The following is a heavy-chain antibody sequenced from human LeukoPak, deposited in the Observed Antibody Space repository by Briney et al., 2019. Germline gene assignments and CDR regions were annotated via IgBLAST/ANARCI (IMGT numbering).Heavy chain of an antibody. Sequence: SANVSFKPSGGTFSSYAISWVRQAPGQGLEWMGGIIPIFGTANYAQKFQGRVTITTDESTSTAYMELSSLRSEDTAVYYCAFGVVTPDAFDIWGQGTMVTVSS. CDR3: AFGVVTPDAFDI. V-gene: IGHV1-69*05. J-gene: IGHJ3*02. CDR2: IIPIFGTA. D-gene: IGHD3-3*01. CDR1: GGTFSSYA.